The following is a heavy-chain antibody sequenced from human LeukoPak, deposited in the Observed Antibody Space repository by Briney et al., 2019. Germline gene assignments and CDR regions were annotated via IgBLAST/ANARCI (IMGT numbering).Heavy chain of an antibody. CDR3: ARELRDIVVVPAALDV. V-gene: IGHV1-69*01. CDR2: IIPIFGTA. CDR1: GGTFSSYA. J-gene: IGHJ6*04. D-gene: IGHD2-2*01. Sequence: SVKVSCKASGGTFSSYAISWVRQAPGQGLEWMGGIIPIFGTASYAQKFQGRVTITADESTSTAYMELSSLRSEDTAVYYCARELRDIVVVPAALDVWGKGTTVTVSS.